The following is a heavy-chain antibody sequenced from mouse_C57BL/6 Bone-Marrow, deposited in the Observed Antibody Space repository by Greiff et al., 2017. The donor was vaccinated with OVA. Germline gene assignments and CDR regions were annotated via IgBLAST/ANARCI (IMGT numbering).Heavy chain of an antibody. CDR3: TGGGDGSTWFAY. CDR1: GFTFSNYW. V-gene: IGHV6-3*01. CDR2: IRLKSDNYAT. Sequence: EVKLVESGGGLVQPGGSMKLSCVASGFTFSNYWMNWVRQSPEKGLEWVAQIRLKSDNYATHYAESVKGRFTISRDDSNSSVYLQMNNLRAEDTGIYYCTGGGDGSTWFAYWGQGTLVTVSA. D-gene: IGHD1-1*01. J-gene: IGHJ3*01.